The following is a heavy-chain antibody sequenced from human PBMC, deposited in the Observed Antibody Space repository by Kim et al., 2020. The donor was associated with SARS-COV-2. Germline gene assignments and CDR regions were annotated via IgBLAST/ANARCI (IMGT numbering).Heavy chain of an antibody. V-gene: IGHV3-21*06. CDR2: ISGGGAYK. D-gene: IGHD6-13*01. J-gene: IGHJ4*02. CDR1: GFTFSTYT. CDR3: TKLSAGVDY. Sequence: GGSLRLSCAASGFTFSTYTMTWVRQAPGKGLEWVASISGGGAYKSYAESLKGRVSISRDNAESTLHLQIKSLRAEDTAVYYCTKLSAGVDYWGQGSLVTV.